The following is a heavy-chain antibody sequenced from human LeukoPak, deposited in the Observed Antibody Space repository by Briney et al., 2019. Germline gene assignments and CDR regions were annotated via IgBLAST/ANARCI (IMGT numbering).Heavy chain of an antibody. CDR2: ISSSGDST. V-gene: IGHV3-64D*09. J-gene: IGHJ4*02. Sequence: GGSLRLSCSASGFTFRSYAMLWVRQALGKGLEYVSAISSSGDSTYYADSLKGRFTISRDNSKNTLHLQMRSLRPEDTAVYYCVKGIRQYAYGTFDYWGQGTLVTVSS. CDR3: VKGIRQYAYGTFDY. D-gene: IGHD3-10*01. CDR1: GFTFRSYA.